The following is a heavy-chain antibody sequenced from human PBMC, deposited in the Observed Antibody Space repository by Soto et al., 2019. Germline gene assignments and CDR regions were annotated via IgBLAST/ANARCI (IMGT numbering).Heavy chain of an antibody. CDR2: INPNNDGT. V-gene: IGHV1-2*02. J-gene: IGHJ4*02. D-gene: IGHD3-22*01. Sequence: ASVKVSCKASGYTFTDYYFHWVRQAPGQGLEWMGWINPNNDGTNYAQNFQGRVTMTRDTSVNTAYMELSSLTSDDTAMYYCARAYYHSSGYYFLDYWGQGSQVTAPQ. CDR1: GYTFTDYY. CDR3: ARAYYHSSGYYFLDY.